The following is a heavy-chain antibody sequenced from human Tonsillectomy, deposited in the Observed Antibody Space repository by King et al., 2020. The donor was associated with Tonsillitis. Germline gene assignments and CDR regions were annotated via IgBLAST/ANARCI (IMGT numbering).Heavy chain of an antibody. Sequence: VQLVESGGGVVQPGGSLRLSCAASGFTFSSYGMHWVRQAPGKGLEWVAFIRYDGSNKYYADSVKGRFTISRDNSKNTLYLQMNSLRAEDTAVYYCAKDPRGPHVNDFQHWGQGTLVTVSS. J-gene: IGHJ1*01. V-gene: IGHV3-30*02. D-gene: IGHD3-16*01. CDR1: GFTFSSYG. CDR2: IRYDGSNK. CDR3: AKDPRGPHVNDFQH.